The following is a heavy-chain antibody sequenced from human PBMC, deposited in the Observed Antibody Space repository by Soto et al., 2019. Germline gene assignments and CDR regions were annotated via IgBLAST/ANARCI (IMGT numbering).Heavy chain of an antibody. CDR3: AREAILTGYYFSYYYYYMDV. CDR1: GGSFSGYY. CDR2: INHSGST. D-gene: IGHD3-9*01. Sequence: SETLSLTCAVYGGSFSGYYWSWIRQPPGKGLEWIGEINHSGSTNYNPSLKSRVTISVDTSKNQFSLKLSSVTAADTAVYYCAREAILTGYYFSYYYYYMDVWGKGTTVTVSS. J-gene: IGHJ6*03. V-gene: IGHV4-34*01.